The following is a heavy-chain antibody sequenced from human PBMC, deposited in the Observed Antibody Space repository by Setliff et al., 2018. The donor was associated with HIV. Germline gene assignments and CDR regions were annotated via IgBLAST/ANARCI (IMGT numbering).Heavy chain of an antibody. J-gene: IGHJ3*02. CDR2: IGGYNGNT. D-gene: IGHD3-10*01. V-gene: IGHV1-18*01. CDR3: ARVRGVEDAFDI. Sequence: ASVKVSCKASGYTFSSYGISWVRQAPGQGLEWMGWIGGYNGNTNYAQKLQGRVTMTTDTSTSTAYMELRSLRSDDTAVYYCARVRGVEDAFDIWGQGTMVTVSS. CDR1: GYTFSSYG.